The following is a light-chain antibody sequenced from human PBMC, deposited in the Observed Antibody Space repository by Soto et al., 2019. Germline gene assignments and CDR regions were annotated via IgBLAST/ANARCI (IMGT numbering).Light chain of an antibody. Sequence: DIPLKQSPSILSASVGDRVTLTCRASQDVSDFLAWYQQKPGKAPNLLIYVASSLQSEVPSRFSGSGSGTDFTLTITSLQPEDFATYYCQQSYGTPITFGQGTRLEIK. V-gene: IGKV1-39*01. J-gene: IGKJ5*01. CDR1: QDVSDF. CDR3: QQSYGTPIT. CDR2: VAS.